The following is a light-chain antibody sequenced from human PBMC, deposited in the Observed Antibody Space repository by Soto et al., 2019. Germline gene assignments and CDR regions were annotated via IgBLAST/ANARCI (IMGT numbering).Light chain of an antibody. J-gene: IGKJ1*01. CDR1: QSVSSN. CDR3: QQYNNWWT. V-gene: IGKV3-15*01. CDR2: GAS. Sequence: EIVMTQSPATLSVSAGERATLSCRASQSVSSNLAWYQQKPGQAPRLLIYGASTRATGIPARFSGSGSGTEFTPTISSLQSEGFAVYYCQQYNNWWTFGQGTNVEIK.